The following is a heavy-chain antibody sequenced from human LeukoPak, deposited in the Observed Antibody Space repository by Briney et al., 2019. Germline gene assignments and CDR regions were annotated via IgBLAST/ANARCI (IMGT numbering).Heavy chain of an antibody. CDR1: GVTSHLRSYG. J-gene: IGHJ3*02. D-gene: IGHD6-13*01. CDR2: ISGSGYNT. CDR3: AGIAAAGTKSLYAFDI. Sequence: GGSLRLSCEASGVTSHLRSYGMSWVRQSPGKGLEWVSTISGSGYNTYYADSVKGRFTISRDNSKNTLYLQMNSLRAEDTAVYYCAGIAAAGTKSLYAFDIWGQGTMVTVSS. V-gene: IGHV3-23*01.